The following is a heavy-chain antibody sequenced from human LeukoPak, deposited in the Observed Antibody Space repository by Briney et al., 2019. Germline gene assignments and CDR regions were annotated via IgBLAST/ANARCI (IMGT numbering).Heavy chain of an antibody. CDR2: INPYSGDT. D-gene: IGHD6-19*01. CDR1: GYTFTGYH. CDR3: ARDQGSLTRGWYTGY. V-gene: IGHV1-2*06. J-gene: IGHJ4*02. Sequence: ASVKVSCKASGYTFTGYHIHWVRQAPGQGLEWMGRINPYSGDTNFAQKFRGRVTITRDTSITTAYMDLSSLTPADTAVYFCARDQGSLTRGWYTGYWGQGTQVTVSS.